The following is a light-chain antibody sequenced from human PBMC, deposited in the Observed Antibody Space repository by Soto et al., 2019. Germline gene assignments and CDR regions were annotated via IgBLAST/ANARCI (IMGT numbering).Light chain of an antibody. Sequence: QPVLTQPPSVSGAPGQRVTISCTGSSSNIGAGYDVHWYQQLPGTAPKLLIYGNSNRPSGVPDRFSGSKSGTSASLAITGIQAEDEADYYCQAYDSSLSGYVVGTGTKVTVL. V-gene: IGLV1-40*01. J-gene: IGLJ1*01. CDR2: GNS. CDR1: SSNIGAGYD. CDR3: QAYDSSLSGYV.